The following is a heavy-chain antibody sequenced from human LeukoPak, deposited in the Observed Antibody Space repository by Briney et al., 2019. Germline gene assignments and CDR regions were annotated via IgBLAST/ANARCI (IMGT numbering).Heavy chain of an antibody. CDR2: IHYSGST. D-gene: IGHD2/OR15-2a*01. V-gene: IGHV4-59*12. Sequence: SETLSLTCTVSGGSISSYYWTWIRQAPGKGLEWIGYIHYSGSTNYNPSLKSRVTTSLDTSKNQVSLRLYSVTAADTAVYYCARFCDSGRCPDYWGQGTLVTVSS. J-gene: IGHJ4*02. CDR3: ARFCDSGRCPDY. CDR1: GGSISSYY.